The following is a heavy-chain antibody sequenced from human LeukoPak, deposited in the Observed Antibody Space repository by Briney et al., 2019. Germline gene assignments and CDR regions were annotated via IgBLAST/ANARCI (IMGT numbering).Heavy chain of an antibody. CDR1: GFTFSSYS. CDR3: ARDSVAGTRGPNAFDI. D-gene: IGHD6-19*01. J-gene: IGHJ3*02. Sequence: PGGTLRLSCAASGFTFSSYSMNWVRQAPGKGLEWVSSISSSSSYIYYADSVKGRFTISRDNAKNSLYLQMNSLRAEDTAVYYCARDSVAGTRGPNAFDIWGQGTMVTVSS. V-gene: IGHV3-21*01. CDR2: ISSSSSYI.